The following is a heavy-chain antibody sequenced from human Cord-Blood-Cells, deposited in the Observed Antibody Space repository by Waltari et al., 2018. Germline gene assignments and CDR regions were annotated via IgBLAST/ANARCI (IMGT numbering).Heavy chain of an antibody. D-gene: IGHD3-3*02. CDR3: ARSSIGFLEWRRWFDP. V-gene: IGHV1-8*03. Sequence: QVQLVQSGAEVKKPGASVMVSCTASGYTSTSYDINWARPATGQGLEWMGWMNPNSGNKGYAQKFQGRVTITRNTSISTAYMELSSLRSEDTAVYYCARSSIGFLEWRRWFDPWGQGTLVTVSS. J-gene: IGHJ5*02. CDR2: MNPNSGNK. CDR1: GYTSTSYD.